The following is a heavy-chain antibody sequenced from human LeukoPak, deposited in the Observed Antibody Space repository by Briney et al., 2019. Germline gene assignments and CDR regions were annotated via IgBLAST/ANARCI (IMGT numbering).Heavy chain of an antibody. J-gene: IGHJ4*02. Sequence: ASVKVSCKASVYTFTSYGISWVRQAPGQGLEWMGWISAYNGNTHYAQKLQGRATMTTDTSTSTDYMELRSLRSDDTAVYYCARDRRIAVAGTIMSYWGQGTLVTVSS. CDR2: ISAYNGNT. V-gene: IGHV1-18*01. CDR1: VYTFTSYG. D-gene: IGHD6-19*01. CDR3: ARDRRIAVAGTIMSY.